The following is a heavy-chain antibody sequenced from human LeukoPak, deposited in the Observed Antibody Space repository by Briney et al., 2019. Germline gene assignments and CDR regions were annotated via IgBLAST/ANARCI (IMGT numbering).Heavy chain of an antibody. Sequence: PSETLSLTCTVSGGSISSYYWSWIRQPPGKGLEWIGYIYYSGSTNYNPSLKSRVTISVDTSKNQFSLKLSSVTAADTAVYYCARAQPITMVRGVIYYHYYMDVWGKGTTVTVSS. V-gene: IGHV4-59*01. CDR3: ARAQPITMVRGVIYYHYYMDV. J-gene: IGHJ6*03. CDR1: GGSISSYY. D-gene: IGHD3-10*01. CDR2: IYYSGST.